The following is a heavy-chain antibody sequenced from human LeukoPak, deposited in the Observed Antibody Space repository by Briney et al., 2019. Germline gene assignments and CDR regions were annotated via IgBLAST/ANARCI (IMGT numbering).Heavy chain of an antibody. CDR3: ATLYAVRGALSFDM. V-gene: IGHV4-59*01. Sequence: SETLSLTCTVSGGSINSYYWSWIRQPPGKGLELIAYIYYSGRTNYNPSLKSRVTISLDTSKNQFSLKLSSVTAADTAVYYCATLYAVRGALSFDMWGQGTMVTVSS. J-gene: IGHJ3*02. D-gene: IGHD2-8*01. CDR2: IYYSGRT. CDR1: GGSINSYY.